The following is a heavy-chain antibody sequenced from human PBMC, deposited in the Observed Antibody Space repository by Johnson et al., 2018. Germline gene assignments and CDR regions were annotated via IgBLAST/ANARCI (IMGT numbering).Heavy chain of an antibody. Sequence: QVQLVESGGGVVQPGRSLRLSCAASGFTFSSYAMHWVRQAPGKGLEWVAVISYDGSNKYYADSVKGRFTISRDNSKNTRYLQMNSLRAQDTAVYYCARDVVVTAFDIWGQGTMVTVSS. CDR2: ISYDGSNK. J-gene: IGHJ3*02. CDR3: ARDVVVTAFDI. V-gene: IGHV3-30-3*01. CDR1: GFTFSSYA. D-gene: IGHD3-22*01.